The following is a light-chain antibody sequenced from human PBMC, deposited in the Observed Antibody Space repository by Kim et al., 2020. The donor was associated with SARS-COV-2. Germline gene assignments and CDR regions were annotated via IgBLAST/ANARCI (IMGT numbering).Light chain of an antibody. CDR1: DSVGSTN. J-gene: IGKJ2*01. CDR2: GTS. Sequence: SPGERASLSCRASDSVGSTNLAWYQQKPGQAPRLLIYGTSTRASGIPDRFSGGGSGTDFTLTISRLEPEDFAVYYCQQYDSSPNTFGQGTKLEIK. CDR3: QQYDSSPNT. V-gene: IGKV3-20*01.